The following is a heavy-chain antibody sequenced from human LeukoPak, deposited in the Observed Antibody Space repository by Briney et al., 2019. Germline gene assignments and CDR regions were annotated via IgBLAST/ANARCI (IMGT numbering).Heavy chain of an antibody. Sequence: SVKVSCKASGGTFSSYAISWVRQAPGQGLEWMGGIIPIFGTANYAQKFQGRVTITADESTSTAYMELSSLRSEDTAVYYCARSGLTGYYTTWYYFDYWGQGTLVTVSS. J-gene: IGHJ4*02. V-gene: IGHV1-69*13. D-gene: IGHD3-9*01. CDR2: IIPIFGTA. CDR3: ARSGLTGYYTTWYYFDY. CDR1: GGTFSSYA.